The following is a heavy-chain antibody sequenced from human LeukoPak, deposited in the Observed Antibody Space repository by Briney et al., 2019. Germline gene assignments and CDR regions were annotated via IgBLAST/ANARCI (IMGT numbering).Heavy chain of an antibody. V-gene: IGHV4-39*07. J-gene: IGHJ4*02. CDR3: ARRQWLVPAFDY. Sequence: SETLSLTCTVSGGSITSRSNYWGWIRQPPGKGLEWIGEINHSGSTNYNPSLKSRVTISVDTSKNQFSLKLSSVTAADTAVYYCARRQWLVPAFDYWGQGTLVTVSS. CDR1: GGSITSRSNY. CDR2: INHSGST. D-gene: IGHD6-19*01.